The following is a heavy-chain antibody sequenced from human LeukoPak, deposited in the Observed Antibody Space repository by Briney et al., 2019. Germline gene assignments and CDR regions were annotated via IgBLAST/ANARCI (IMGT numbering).Heavy chain of an antibody. V-gene: IGHV3-11*01. CDR1: GFRFSDYY. Sequence: GGSLRLSCTASGFRFSDYYMTWIRQAPGKGLEWVSYISSPGTSIFYADSVTGRFTISRDNAKNLLYLQMNSLRAEDTAVYYCARGGFRYGYWFPYWGQGTHVSVSS. CDR2: ISSPGTSI. D-gene: IGHD3-9*01. CDR3: ARGGFRYGYWFPY. J-gene: IGHJ4*02.